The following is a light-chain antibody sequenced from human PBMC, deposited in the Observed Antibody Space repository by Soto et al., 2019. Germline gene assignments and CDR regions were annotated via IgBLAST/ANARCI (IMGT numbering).Light chain of an antibody. J-gene: IGKJ1*01. CDR2: GAS. CDR3: HQYGSSPWT. V-gene: IGKV3-20*01. CDR1: QSVSSSY. Sequence: EIVLTQSPGTLYLSPGERATLSCRASQSVSSSYLAWYQQKPGQAPRLLIYGASSRATGIPDRFSGSGSGTDFTLTISRLEPEDFAVYYCHQYGSSPWTFGQGNKVEIK.